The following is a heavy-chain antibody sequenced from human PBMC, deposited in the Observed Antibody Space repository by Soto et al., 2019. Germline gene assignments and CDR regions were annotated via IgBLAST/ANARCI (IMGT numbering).Heavy chain of an antibody. V-gene: IGHV3-48*03. Sequence: ESGGGLVQPGGSLRLSCAASGFTFSSYEMNWVRQAPGKGLEWVSYISSSGSTIYYADSVKGRFTISRDNAKNSLYLQMNSLRAEDTAVYYCAREGYYDSSGYCWGQGTLVTISS. CDR3: AREGYYDSSGYC. J-gene: IGHJ4*02. CDR2: ISSSGSTI. CDR1: GFTFSSYE. D-gene: IGHD3-22*01.